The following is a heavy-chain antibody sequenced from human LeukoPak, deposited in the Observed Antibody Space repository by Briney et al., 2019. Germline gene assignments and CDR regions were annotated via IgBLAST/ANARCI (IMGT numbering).Heavy chain of an antibody. CDR3: AREGYYYDSSGYWDY. D-gene: IGHD3-22*01. Sequence: GGSLRLSCAASGFTFSNAWMSWVRQAPGKGLEWVSVIYSGGSTYYADSVKGRFTISRDNSKNTPYLQMNSLRAEDTAVYYCAREGYYYDSSGYWDYWGQGTLVTVSS. V-gene: IGHV3-53*01. J-gene: IGHJ4*02. CDR2: IYSGGST. CDR1: GFTFSNAW.